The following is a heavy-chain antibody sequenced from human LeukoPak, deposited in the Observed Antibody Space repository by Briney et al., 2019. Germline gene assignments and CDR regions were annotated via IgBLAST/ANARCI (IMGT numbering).Heavy chain of an antibody. CDR3: ARVGGRGYFDY. J-gene: IGHJ4*02. V-gene: IGHV4-34*01. Sequence: SETLSLTCTVSGGSISSYYWSWIRQSGGKGLEWIGEINHSGSTNYNPSLKSRVTISVDTSKNQFSLKLSSVTAADTAVYYCARVGGRGYFDYWGQGTLVTVSS. CDR2: INHSGST. CDR1: GGSISSYY. D-gene: IGHD3-16*01.